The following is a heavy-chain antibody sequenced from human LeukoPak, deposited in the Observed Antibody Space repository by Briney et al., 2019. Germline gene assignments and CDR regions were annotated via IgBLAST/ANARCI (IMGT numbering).Heavy chain of an antibody. J-gene: IGHJ3*02. Sequence: GGSLRLSCAASGFTFSNFWMTWVRQAPGKGLEWVANINQDGSVENFVDSVKGRFTISRDNAKNSLYLQMNSLRAEDTAVYYCAKGGLGGYFDWLLYANDAFDIWGQGTMVTVSS. V-gene: IGHV3-7*03. CDR2: INQDGSVE. CDR1: GFTFSNFW. CDR3: AKGGLGGYFDWLLYANDAFDI. D-gene: IGHD3-9*01.